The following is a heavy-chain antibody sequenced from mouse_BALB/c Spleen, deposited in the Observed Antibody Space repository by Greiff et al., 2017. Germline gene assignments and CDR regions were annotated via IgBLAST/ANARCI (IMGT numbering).Heavy chain of an antibody. J-gene: IGHJ4*01. CDR3: TRGGAMDY. CDR1: GYTFTSYT. Sequence: QVQLQQSGAELARPGASVKMSCKASGYTFTSYTMHWVKQRPGQGLEWIGYINPSSGYTKYNQKFKDKATLTADKSSSTAYLQLSSLSSEDSAVYYCTRGGAMDYWGQGTSVTVSS. D-gene: IGHD1-1*02. CDR2: INPSSGYT. V-gene: IGHV1-4*01.